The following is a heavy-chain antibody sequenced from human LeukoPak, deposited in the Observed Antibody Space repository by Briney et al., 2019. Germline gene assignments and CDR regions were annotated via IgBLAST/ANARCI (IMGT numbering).Heavy chain of an antibody. D-gene: IGHD4-23*01. CDR1: GFTFSSYE. V-gene: IGHV3-48*03. CDR3: ARSYGGNWFDP. Sequence: GGSLRLSCAASGFTFSSYEMNWVRQAPGKGLEWVSYISSSGSTIYYADSVKGRFTISRDNAKNSLYLQMNSLRAEDTAVYYCARSYGGNWFDPWGQGTLVTVSS. CDR2: ISSSGSTI. J-gene: IGHJ5*02.